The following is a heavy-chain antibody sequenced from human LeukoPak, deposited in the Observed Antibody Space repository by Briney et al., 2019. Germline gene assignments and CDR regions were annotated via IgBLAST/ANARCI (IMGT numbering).Heavy chain of an antibody. CDR2: ISYDGSNK. CDR3: ARAFLGSGWYFLDY. CDR1: GFTFSSYA. V-gene: IGHV3-30-3*01. D-gene: IGHD6-19*01. J-gene: IGHJ4*02. Sequence: GGSLRLSCAASGFTFSSYAMHWVRQAPGKGLEWVAVISYDGSNKYYADSVKGRFTISRDNSKNTLYLQMNSLRAEDTAVYYCARAFLGSGWYFLDYWGQGTLVTVSS.